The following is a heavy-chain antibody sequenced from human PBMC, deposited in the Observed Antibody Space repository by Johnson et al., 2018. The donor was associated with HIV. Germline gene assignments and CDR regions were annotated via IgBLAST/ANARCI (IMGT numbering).Heavy chain of an antibody. V-gene: IGHV3-30*14. CDR1: GFTFRSYA. CDR2: ISYDGSNK. J-gene: IGHJ3*02. CDR3: ARGFEDTAMGDDAFDI. Sequence: QVQLVESGGGVVQPGRSLRLSCAASGFTFRSYAMHWVRQAPGQGLAWVSVISYDGSNKYYADSVQGRFTISRDNSKNTLYLQMNSLRAEDTAVYYCARGFEDTAMGDDAFDIWGQGTMVTVSS. D-gene: IGHD5-18*01.